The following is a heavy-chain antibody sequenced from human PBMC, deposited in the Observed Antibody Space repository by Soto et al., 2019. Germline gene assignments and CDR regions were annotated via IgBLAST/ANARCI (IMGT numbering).Heavy chain of an antibody. CDR1: GFTFSSYA. CDR3: AKDPYYDSSGDDAFDI. V-gene: IGHV3-23*01. CDR2: MSGSGGST. J-gene: IGHJ3*02. Sequence: EVQLLESGGGLVQPGGSLRRSCAASGFTFSSYAMSWVRQAPGKGREWVSAMSGSGGSTYYADSVKGRFTMSRDNCKKPLYLPMNSLGAEDTDVYYCAKDPYYDSSGDDAFDIWGQGRMVTVSS. D-gene: IGHD3-22*01.